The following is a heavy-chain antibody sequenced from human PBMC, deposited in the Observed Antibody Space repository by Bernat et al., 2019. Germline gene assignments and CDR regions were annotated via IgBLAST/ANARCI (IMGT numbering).Heavy chain of an antibody. CDR3: ARDESYGDYSFPFDY. D-gene: IGHD4-17*01. Sequence: EVQLAESGGGLVQPGGSLKLSCAASGFTFSSYWMSWVRQAPGKGLEWVANIKQDGSEKYYVDSVKGRFTISRDNAKNSLYLQMNSLRAEDTAVYYCARDESYGDYSFPFDYWGQGTLVTVSS. J-gene: IGHJ4*02. CDR2: IKQDGSEK. CDR1: GFTFSSYW. V-gene: IGHV3-7*04.